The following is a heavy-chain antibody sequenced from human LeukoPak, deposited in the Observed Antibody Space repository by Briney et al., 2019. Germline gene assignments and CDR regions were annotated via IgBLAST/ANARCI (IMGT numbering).Heavy chain of an antibody. Sequence: ASVKVSCKASVYTFTNYGISWVRHAPGQGLEWMGWISAYNGNTNYAQKLQGRVTMTTDTSTTTAYMKLRSLRSDDTALYYCARDDPRYSYGGDYWGQGTLVTVSS. V-gene: IGHV1-18*04. D-gene: IGHD5-18*01. J-gene: IGHJ4*02. CDR3: ARDDPRYSYGGDY. CDR1: VYTFTNYG. CDR2: ISAYNGNT.